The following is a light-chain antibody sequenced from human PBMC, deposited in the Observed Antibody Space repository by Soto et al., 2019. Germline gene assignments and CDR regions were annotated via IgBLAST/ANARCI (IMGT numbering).Light chain of an antibody. V-gene: IGKV1-27*01. J-gene: IGKJ4*01. CDR3: QKYNSAPLT. Sequence: DLQMTQSPSSLSASVGDRLTITCRASQGISNYLAWYQQKPGKVPKLLMYSASTLQSGVPSRFSGSGSGTDFTLTISDLQPEDVATYYCQKYNSAPLTFGGGTKVEIK. CDR1: QGISNY. CDR2: SAS.